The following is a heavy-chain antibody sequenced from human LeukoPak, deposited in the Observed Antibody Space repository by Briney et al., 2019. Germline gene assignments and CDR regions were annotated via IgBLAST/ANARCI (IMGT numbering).Heavy chain of an antibody. D-gene: IGHD2-2*01. CDR1: GFIYSHYS. CDR2: ISASSRFI. Sequence: GGSLRLSCASSGFIYSHYSMNWVRQAPAKGLEWVSSISASSRFIYYADSLKGRFTISRDNAKNSLYLQMNSLRAEDTAVFYCARGYCSRTSCEDFYYWGQGTLVTVSS. V-gene: IGHV3-21*01. J-gene: IGHJ4*02. CDR3: ARGYCSRTSCEDFYY.